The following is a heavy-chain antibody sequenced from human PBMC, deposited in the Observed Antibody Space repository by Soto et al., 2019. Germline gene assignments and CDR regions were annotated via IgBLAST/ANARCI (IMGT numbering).Heavy chain of an antibody. J-gene: IGHJ6*02. CDR3: AKDMADFWSGLPSGMDV. D-gene: IGHD3-3*01. V-gene: IGHV3-30*18. Sequence: QVQLVEAGGGVVQPGRSLRLSCAASGFTFSSYGMHWVRQAPGKGLEWVAVISYDGSNKYYADSVKGRFTISRDNSKNTLYLQMNSLRAEDTAVYYCAKDMADFWSGLPSGMDVWGQGTTVTVSS. CDR2: ISYDGSNK. CDR1: GFTFSSYG.